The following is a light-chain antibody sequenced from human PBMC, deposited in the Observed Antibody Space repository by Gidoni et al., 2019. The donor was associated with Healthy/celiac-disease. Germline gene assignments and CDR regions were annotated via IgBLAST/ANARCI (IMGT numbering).Light chain of an antibody. CDR1: QSISSY. J-gene: IGKJ5*01. V-gene: IGKV1-39*01. Sequence: DIQMTQSPSSLSASVGDRVTITCRASQSISSYLNWYQQKPGKAPKLLIYAASSLQSGVPSRFSGSGSGTDFTLTISSLQPEDFATYYCKQSYSTPITFGQGTRLEIK. CDR2: AAS. CDR3: KQSYSTPIT.